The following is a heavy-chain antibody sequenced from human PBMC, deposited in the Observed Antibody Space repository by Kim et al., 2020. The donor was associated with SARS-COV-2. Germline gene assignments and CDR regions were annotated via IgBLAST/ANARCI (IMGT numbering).Heavy chain of an antibody. CDR1: GGSISSYY. J-gene: IGHJ5*02. V-gene: IGHV4-59*01. Sequence: SETLSLTCTVSGGSISSYYWSWIRQPPGKGLEWIGYIYYSGSTNYNPSLQSRVTISVDTSKNQFSLKLSSVTAADTAVYYCARDRLFGGWFDPWGQGTLVTVSS. CDR2: IYYSGST. CDR3: ARDRLFGGWFDP. D-gene: IGHD2-15*01.